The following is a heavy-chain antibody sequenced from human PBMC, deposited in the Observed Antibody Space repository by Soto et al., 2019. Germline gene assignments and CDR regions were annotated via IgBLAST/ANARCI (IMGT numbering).Heavy chain of an antibody. CDR2: MSGSGGST. CDR3: AKDRRASSWYSWYYGMDV. CDR1: GFTFSSYA. J-gene: IGHJ6*02. D-gene: IGHD6-13*01. Sequence: EVQLLESGGGLVQPGGSLRLSCAASGFTFSSYAMRWVRQAPGKGMEWVSAMSGSGGSTYYADSVKGRFTMSRDNSKNTLYLQMNSLRAEDTAVYYCAKDRRASSWYSWYYGMDVWGQGTTVTVAS. V-gene: IGHV3-23*01.